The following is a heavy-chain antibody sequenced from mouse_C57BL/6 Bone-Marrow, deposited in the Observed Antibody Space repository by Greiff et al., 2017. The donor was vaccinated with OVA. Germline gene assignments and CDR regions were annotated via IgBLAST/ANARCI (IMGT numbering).Heavy chain of an antibody. V-gene: IGHV1-55*01. CDR1: GYTFTSYW. J-gene: IGHJ3*01. D-gene: IGHD2-5*01. Sequence: QVQLQQPGAELVKPGASVKMSCKASGYTFTSYWITWVKQRPGQGLEWIGDIYPGSGSTNYNEKFKSKATLTVDTSSSTAYMQLSSLTSEDAAVYYCARGGSIVTTAYWGQGTLVTVSA. CDR2: IYPGSGST. CDR3: ARGGSIVTTAY.